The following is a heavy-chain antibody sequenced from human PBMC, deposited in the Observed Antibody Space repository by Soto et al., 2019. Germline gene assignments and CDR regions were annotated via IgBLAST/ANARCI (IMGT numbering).Heavy chain of an antibody. V-gene: IGHV4-34*01. CDR3: ARRPYGDYKIFDY. J-gene: IGHJ4*02. CDR1: GGSFSGYY. Sequence: QVQLQQWGAGLLKPSGTLSLTCAVYGGSFSGYYWSWIRQPPGKGLEWIGEINHSGSTNYNPSLKSRVTISVDTSKNQFSLKLSSVTAADTAVYYCARRPYGDYKIFDYWGQGTLVAVSS. CDR2: INHSGST. D-gene: IGHD4-17*01.